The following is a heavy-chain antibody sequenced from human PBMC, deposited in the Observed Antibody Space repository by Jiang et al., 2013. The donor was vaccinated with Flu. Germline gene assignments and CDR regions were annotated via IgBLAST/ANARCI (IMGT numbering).Heavy chain of an antibody. V-gene: IGHV1-18*01. Sequence: RQAPGQGLEWMGWISAYNGNTNYAQKLQGRVTMTTDTSTSTAYMELRSLRSDDTAVYYCARDPAYSSGSYFDYWGQGTLVTVSS. CDR3: ARDPAYSSGSYFDY. CDR2: ISAYNGNT. D-gene: IGHD6-19*01. J-gene: IGHJ4*02.